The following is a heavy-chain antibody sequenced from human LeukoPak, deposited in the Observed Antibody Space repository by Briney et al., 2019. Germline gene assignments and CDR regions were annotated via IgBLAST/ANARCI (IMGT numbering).Heavy chain of an antibody. D-gene: IGHD7-27*01. CDR3: ARQVWGYYYYYGMDV. CDR1: GECFSGYY. V-gene: IGHV4-34*01. J-gene: IGHJ6*02. CDR2: INHSGST. Sequence: PSETLSLTCAVYGECFSGYYWSWIRQPPGKGLEWIGEINHSGSTNYNPSLKSRVTISVDTSKNQFSLKLSSVTAADTAVYYCARQVWGYYYYYGMDVWGQGTTVTVSS.